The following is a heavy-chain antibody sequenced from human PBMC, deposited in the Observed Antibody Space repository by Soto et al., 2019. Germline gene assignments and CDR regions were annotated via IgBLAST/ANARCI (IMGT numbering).Heavy chain of an antibody. CDR3: ARDQYCSGGSCYHNWFDP. J-gene: IGHJ5*02. CDR2: IYYSGST. D-gene: IGHD2-15*01. CDR1: GGSISSGGYY. Sequence: SSETLSLTCTVSGGSISSGGYYWSWIRQHPGKGLEWIGYIYYSGSTYYNPSLKSRVTISVDTSKNQFSLKLSSVTAADTAVFYCARDQYCSGGSCYHNWFDPWGQGTLVSVSS. V-gene: IGHV4-31*03.